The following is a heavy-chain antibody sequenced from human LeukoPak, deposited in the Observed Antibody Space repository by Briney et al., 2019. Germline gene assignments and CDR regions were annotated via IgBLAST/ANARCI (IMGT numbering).Heavy chain of an antibody. J-gene: IGHJ4*02. D-gene: IGHD6-19*01. CDR1: GFTFSSFE. Sequence: GGSLRLSCAASGFTFSSFEMNWVRQAPGNGLEWISYTSSGGSTIYYADSVKGRFTISRDNAKNSLYLQMNSLRAEDTAIYYCARDGGWYYFDYWGQGTLVTVSS. CDR3: ARDGGWYYFDY. V-gene: IGHV3-48*03. CDR2: TSSGGSTI.